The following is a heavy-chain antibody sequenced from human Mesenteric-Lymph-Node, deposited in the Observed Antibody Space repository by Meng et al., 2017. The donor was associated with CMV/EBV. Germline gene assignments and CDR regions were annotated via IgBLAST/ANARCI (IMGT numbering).Heavy chain of an antibody. CDR3: AKGGIPYSSGWDGA. CDR2: ISDSSATI. CDR1: GFTFSTYS. J-gene: IGHJ5*02. Sequence: GESLKISCAASGFTFSTYSMNWVRQAPGKRLEWVSYISDSSATIYYADSVKGRFTITRDNAKNSRYLQMNSLRAEDTAVYDCAKGGIPYSSGWDGAWGQGTLVTVSS. V-gene: IGHV3-48*04. D-gene: IGHD6-19*01.